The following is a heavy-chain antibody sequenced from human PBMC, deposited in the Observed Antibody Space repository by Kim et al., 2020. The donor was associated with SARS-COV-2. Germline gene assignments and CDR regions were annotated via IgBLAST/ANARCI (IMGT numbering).Heavy chain of an antibody. CDR3: ARVEGRQQLWSFYYGMDV. CDR1: GGTFSSYA. D-gene: IGHD5-18*01. CDR2: IIPIFGTA. Sequence: SVKVSCKASGGTFSSYAISWVRQAPGQGLEWMGGIIPIFGTANYAQKFQGRVTITADESTSTAYMELSSLRSEDTAVYYCARVEGRQQLWSFYYGMDVWGQGTTVTVSS. J-gene: IGHJ6*02. V-gene: IGHV1-69*13.